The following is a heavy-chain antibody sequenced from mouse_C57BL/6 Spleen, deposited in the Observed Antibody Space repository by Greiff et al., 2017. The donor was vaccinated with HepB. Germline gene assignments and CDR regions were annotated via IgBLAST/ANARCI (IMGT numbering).Heavy chain of an antibody. CDR3: ARKIGDGYPYFDY. CDR2: INPSSGYT. Sequence: VQLQQSGAELARPGASVKMSCKASGYTFTSYTMHWVKQRPGQGLEWIGYINPSSGYTKYNQKFKDKATLTADKSSSTAYMQLSSLTSEDSAVYYCARKIGDGYPYFDYWGQGTTLTVSS. CDR1: GYTFTSYT. J-gene: IGHJ2*01. V-gene: IGHV1-4*01. D-gene: IGHD2-3*01.